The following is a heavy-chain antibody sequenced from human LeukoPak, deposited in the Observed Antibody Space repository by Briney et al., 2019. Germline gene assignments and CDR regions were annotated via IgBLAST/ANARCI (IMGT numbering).Heavy chain of an antibody. V-gene: IGHV4-34*01. CDR3: ARVLDDIVVVPAARRDAFDI. CDR1: GGSFSGYY. J-gene: IGHJ3*02. CDR2: INHSGST. Sequence: SETLSLTCAVYGGSFSGYYWSWIRQPPGKGLEWIGEINHSGSTNYNPSLKSRVTISVDTSKNQFSLKLSSVTAADTAVYYCARVLDDIVVVPAARRDAFDIWGQGTMVTVSS. D-gene: IGHD2-2*01.